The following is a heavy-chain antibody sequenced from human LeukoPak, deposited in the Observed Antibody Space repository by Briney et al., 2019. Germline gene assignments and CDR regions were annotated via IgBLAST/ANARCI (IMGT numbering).Heavy chain of an antibody. D-gene: IGHD5-18*01. CDR1: GYSISSGYY. J-gene: IGHJ6*03. CDR3: ARVRLPPYYYYYYYMDV. V-gene: IGHV4-38-2*02. Sequence: SETLSLTCTVSGYSISSGYYWGWIRQPPGKGLEWIGNIFHSGDAQYNPSLQSRVTLSVDTSKNQFSLNLHSVTAADTAVYYCARVRLPPYYYYYYYMDVWGKGTTVTVSS. CDR2: IFHSGDA.